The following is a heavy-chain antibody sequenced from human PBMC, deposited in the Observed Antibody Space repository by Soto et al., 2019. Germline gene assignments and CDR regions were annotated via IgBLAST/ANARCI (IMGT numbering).Heavy chain of an antibody. J-gene: IGHJ6*01. CDR3: AKDRGRYCSSTSGPIPDYYYGMDV. CDR2: ISYDGINK. Sequence: GGSLRLSCAASGFTFSSYGMHWVRQAPGKGLEWVAVISYDGINKYYADSVKGRFTISRDNSKNTLYLQMNSLRAEDTAVYYCAKDRGRYCSSTSGPIPDYYYGMDVWGQGTTVTVSS. D-gene: IGHD2-2*01. CDR1: GFTFSSYG. V-gene: IGHV3-30*18.